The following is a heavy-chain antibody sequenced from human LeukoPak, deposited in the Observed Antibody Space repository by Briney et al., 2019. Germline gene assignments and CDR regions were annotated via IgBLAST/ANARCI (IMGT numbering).Heavy chain of an antibody. D-gene: IGHD3-22*01. CDR3: ARDGFSSGYPYDAFDI. CDR1: GFTFSDYW. Sequence: GGSLRLSCAASGFTFSDYWMHWVRQAPGKGLVWVSCIDTDGSSATYADSVKGRFTISRDNSKNTLYLQMNSLRAEDTAVYYCARDGFSSGYPYDAFDIWGQGTMVTVSS. V-gene: IGHV3-74*01. CDR2: IDTDGSSA. J-gene: IGHJ3*02.